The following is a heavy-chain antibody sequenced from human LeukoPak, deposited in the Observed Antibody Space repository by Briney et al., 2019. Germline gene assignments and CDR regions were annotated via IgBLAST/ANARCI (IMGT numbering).Heavy chain of an antibody. J-gene: IGHJ4*02. CDR2: NSDERTT. CDR3: ARSYCSSTSCYYYFDY. V-gene: IGHV3-74*01. D-gene: IGHD2-2*01. Sequence: GGSLRLSCAASGFTFSSYWMHWVRQAPGKGLVWVSSNSDERTTSYADSVKGRFTISRDNAKNTLYLHMNSLRAEDTAVYYCARSYCSSTSCYYYFDYWGQGTLVTVSS. CDR1: GFTFSSYW.